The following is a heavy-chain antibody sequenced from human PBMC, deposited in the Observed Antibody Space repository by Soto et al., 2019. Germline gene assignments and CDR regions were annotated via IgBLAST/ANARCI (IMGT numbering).Heavy chain of an antibody. J-gene: IGHJ4*02. CDR2: ISYDGSNK. CDR1: GFTFSSYG. D-gene: IGHD5-12*01. V-gene: IGHV3-30*18. CDR3: AKRDIAIYYFDY. Sequence: PGGSLRLSCAASGFTFSSYGMHWVRQAPGKGLEWVAVISYDGSNKYYADSVKGRFTISRDNSKNTLYLQMNSLRAEDTAVYYCAKRDIAIYYFDYWGQGTLVTVSS.